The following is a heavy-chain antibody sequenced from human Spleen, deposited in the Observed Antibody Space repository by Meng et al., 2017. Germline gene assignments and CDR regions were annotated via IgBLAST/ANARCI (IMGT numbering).Heavy chain of an antibody. CDR2: IFYTGSA. CDR1: GGSIRSGNHF. Sequence: QRRGAGPGLGKPSQSVSLTCTVYGGSIRSGNHFWSWVRQYPGKGLEWIGSIFYTGSAYYNPSLKSRIYISIDTSKNQFSLKLNSVTAADTAVYYCARDRHYDVSTGYGWFDPWGQGTLVTVSS. D-gene: IGHD3-9*01. V-gene: IGHV4-31*03. CDR3: ARDRHYDVSTGYGWFDP. J-gene: IGHJ5*02.